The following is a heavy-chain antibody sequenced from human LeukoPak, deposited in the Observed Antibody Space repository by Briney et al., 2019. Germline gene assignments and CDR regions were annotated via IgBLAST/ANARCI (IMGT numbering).Heavy chain of an antibody. CDR1: GFTFSSYA. D-gene: IGHD3-3*01. CDR2: IRGSGGST. Sequence: QPGGSLRLSCAASGFTFSSYAMNWVRQAPGKGLELVSTIRGSGGSTYYADSVKGRFTISRDNSKNTLYLQMNSLRAEDAAVYYCARDGGSAYYWYFDYWGQGTLVTVSS. V-gene: IGHV3-23*01. CDR3: ARDGGSAYYWYFDY. J-gene: IGHJ4*02.